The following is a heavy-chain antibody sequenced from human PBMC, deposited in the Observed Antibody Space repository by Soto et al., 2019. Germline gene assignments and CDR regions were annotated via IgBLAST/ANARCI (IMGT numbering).Heavy chain of an antibody. CDR1: GYSFTSYW. D-gene: IGHD5-18*01. Sequence: EVQLVQSGAEVKKPGESLKISCKGSGYSFTSYWIGWVRQMPGKGLEWMGIIYPGDSDTRYSPSFQGQVTISADKSISTAYLQWSSLKASDTAMYYCARRARGVGYSAYYFDYWGQGTLVTVSS. CDR3: ARRARGVGYSAYYFDY. J-gene: IGHJ4*02. CDR2: IYPGDSDT. V-gene: IGHV5-51*01.